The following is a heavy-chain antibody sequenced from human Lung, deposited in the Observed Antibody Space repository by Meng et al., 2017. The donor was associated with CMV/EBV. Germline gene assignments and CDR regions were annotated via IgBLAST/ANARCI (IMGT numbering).Heavy chain of an antibody. Sequence: GGSXRLXCAASGFTFSDYSLNWVRQAPGKGLEWISYISFSGTTMYYADSVKGRFTISRDYAKNSLYLQMNSLRAEDTAVYYCARNWGYNDGTSYYWGMFDYXGQGXLVTSPQ. CDR3: ARNWGYNDGTSYYWGMFDY. CDR1: GFTFSDYS. CDR2: ISFSGTTM. J-gene: IGHJ4*02. D-gene: IGHD3-22*01. V-gene: IGHV3-48*04.